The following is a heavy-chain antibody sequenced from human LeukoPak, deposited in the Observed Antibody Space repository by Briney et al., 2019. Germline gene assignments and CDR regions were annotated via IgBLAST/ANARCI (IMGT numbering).Heavy chain of an antibody. J-gene: IGHJ4*02. CDR1: GGSISSYS. Sequence: SETLSLTCTVSGGSISSYSWNWIRQPPGQGLEWIGCVFYSGTTYYNPSLKSRVSISVDTTKNQFSLKLSSVTAADTAVYYCARGGVRGVGIDYWGQGTLVTVSS. V-gene: IGHV4-59*12. CDR2: VFYSGTT. D-gene: IGHD3-10*01. CDR3: ARGGVRGVGIDY.